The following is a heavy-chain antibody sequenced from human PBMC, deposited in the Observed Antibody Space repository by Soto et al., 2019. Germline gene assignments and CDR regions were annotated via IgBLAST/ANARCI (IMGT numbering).Heavy chain of an antibody. J-gene: IGHJ2*01. CDR2: ISGGGGST. Sequence: EVQLVESGGGLVQPGGSLRLSCAASGFTFSSYAMSWVRQAPGKGLEWVAAISGGGGSTNYADSVKGRFTISRDNSKNTLYLKMNRLRSEETAVYYCAKDRVWGVLLWYFDLWGSGPLVTVSS. D-gene: IGHD1-26*01. CDR1: GFTFSSYA. CDR3: AKDRVWGVLLWYFDL. V-gene: IGHV3-23*04.